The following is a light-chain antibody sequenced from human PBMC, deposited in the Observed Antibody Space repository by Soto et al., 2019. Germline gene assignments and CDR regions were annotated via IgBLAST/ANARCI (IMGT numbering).Light chain of an antibody. CDR1: QSVTVNS. Sequence: EILLTQSPSTLSLSPGEGVTLSCRASQSVTVNSLAWYQQKPGQAPRLLIYAASTRAAAVPDRFTGSGSGTDFALTISRLEPEDFGVYYCQQRSTWPPFSFGQGTKLEIK. CDR3: QQRSTWPPFS. CDR2: AAS. V-gene: IGKV3D-20*02. J-gene: IGKJ2*03.